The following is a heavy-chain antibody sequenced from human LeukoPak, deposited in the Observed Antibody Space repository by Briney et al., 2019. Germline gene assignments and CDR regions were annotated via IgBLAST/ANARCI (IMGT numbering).Heavy chain of an antibody. CDR1: GGSISSYY. Sequence: SETLSLTRTVSGGSISSYYWSWIRQPAGKGLEWIGRIYTSGSTNYNPSLKSRVTMSVDTSKNQFSLKLSSVTAADTAVYYCARGRRIAVAGKVDWFDPWGQGTLVTVSS. D-gene: IGHD6-19*01. CDR2: IYTSGST. J-gene: IGHJ5*02. CDR3: ARGRRIAVAGKVDWFDP. V-gene: IGHV4-4*07.